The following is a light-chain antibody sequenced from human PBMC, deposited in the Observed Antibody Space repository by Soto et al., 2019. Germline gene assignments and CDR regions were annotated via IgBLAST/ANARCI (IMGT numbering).Light chain of an antibody. J-gene: IGKJ2*01. CDR3: QQYTSYFDT. CDR1: QSISSW. CDR2: NAS. Sequence: DIQMTQSPSTLSASVGDRVTITCRASQSISSWLAWYQQKPGKAPKLLIYNASRLESEVPSRFSGSGSGSDFSLTISSLKAANFASYFCQQYTSYFDTIVQGTKLEVK. V-gene: IGKV1-5*03.